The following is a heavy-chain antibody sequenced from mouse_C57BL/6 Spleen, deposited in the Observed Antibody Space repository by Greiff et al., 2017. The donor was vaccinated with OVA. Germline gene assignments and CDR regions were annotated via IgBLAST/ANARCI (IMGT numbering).Heavy chain of an antibody. Sequence: DVHLVESGGGLVKPGGSLKLSCAASGFTFSSYAMSWVRQTPEKRLEWVATISDGGSYTYYPDNVKGRFTISRDNAKNNLYLQMSHLKSEDTAMYYCARDGLYYYGSSHWYFDVWGTGTTVTVSS. CDR2: ISDGGSYT. J-gene: IGHJ1*03. D-gene: IGHD1-1*01. CDR1: GFTFSSYA. V-gene: IGHV5-4*01. CDR3: ARDGLYYYGSSHWYFDV.